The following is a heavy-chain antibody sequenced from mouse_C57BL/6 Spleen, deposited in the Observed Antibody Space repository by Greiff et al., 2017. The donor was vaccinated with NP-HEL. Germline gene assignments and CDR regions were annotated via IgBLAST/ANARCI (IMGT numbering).Heavy chain of an antibody. Sequence: EVKLVESEGGLVQPGSSMKLSCTASGFTFSDYYMAWVRQVPEKGLEWVANINYDGSSTYYLDSLKSRFIISRDNAKNILYLQMSSLKSEDTATYYCARGSSCHYFDYWGQGTTLTVSS. CDR2: INYDGSST. CDR1: GFTFSDYY. J-gene: IGHJ2*01. V-gene: IGHV5-16*01. D-gene: IGHD6-1*01. CDR3: ARGSSCHYFDY.